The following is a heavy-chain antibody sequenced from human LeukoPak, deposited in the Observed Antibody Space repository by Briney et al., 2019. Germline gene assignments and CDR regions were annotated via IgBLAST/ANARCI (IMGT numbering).Heavy chain of an antibody. D-gene: IGHD4-11*01. CDR1: GFTFSTIG. V-gene: IGHV3-30*02. Sequence: GGSLRLSCAASGFTFSTIGWHWFGRPQGKGRGGGEFFRIDGSNKYYANSVKGRFTISRDNSKNTLYLQMNSLRAEDTAVYYCAKDRKGATVTNYCMDVWGKGTTVTVSS. CDR3: AKDRKGATVTNYCMDV. J-gene: IGHJ6*03. CDR2: FRIDGSNK.